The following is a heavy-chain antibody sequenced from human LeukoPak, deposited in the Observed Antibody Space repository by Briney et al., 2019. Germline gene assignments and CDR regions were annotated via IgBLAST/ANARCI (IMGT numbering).Heavy chain of an antibody. V-gene: IGHV3-48*02. CDR3: ARGGSGWAFDY. CDR2: INTRSSTI. Sequence: SGGPLRLSCAASIFPYNPYDMNWVRQAPGKGLEWVSFINTRSSTIYYADSVKGRFTISRDNAKNSLYLQMNSLSDEDTAVYYCARGGSGWAFDYWGQGTLVTVSS. CDR1: IFPYNPYD. J-gene: IGHJ4*02. D-gene: IGHD6-19*01.